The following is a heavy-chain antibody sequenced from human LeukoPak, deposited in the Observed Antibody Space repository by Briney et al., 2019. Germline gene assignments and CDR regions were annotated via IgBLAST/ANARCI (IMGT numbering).Heavy chain of an antibody. CDR1: GFTFSSYW. CDR2: INSDGSST. D-gene: IGHD5-24*01. Sequence: GGSLRLSCAASGFTFSSYWMHWVRQAPGKGLVWVSRINSDGSSTFYADSVKGRFTISRDNAKNTLYLQMDSLRVEGTAVYYCLRGADGYGVFDYWGQGTLVTVSS. CDR3: LRGADGYGVFDY. V-gene: IGHV3-74*01. J-gene: IGHJ4*02.